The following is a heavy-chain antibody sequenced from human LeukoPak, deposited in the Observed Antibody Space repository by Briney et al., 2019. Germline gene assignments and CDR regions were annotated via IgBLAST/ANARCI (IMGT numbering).Heavy chain of an antibody. D-gene: IGHD6-6*01. J-gene: IGHJ5*02. CDR1: EGTFSSYA. Sequence: ASVKDSCKASEGTFSSYAISWVGQAPGQGLEWMGGIIPIFGTANYAQKFQGRVTITADESTSTAYMELSSLRSEDTAVYYCARDSQPGIAARRGWFDPWGQGTLVTVSS. V-gene: IGHV1-69*13. CDR2: IIPIFGTA. CDR3: ARDSQPGIAARRGWFDP.